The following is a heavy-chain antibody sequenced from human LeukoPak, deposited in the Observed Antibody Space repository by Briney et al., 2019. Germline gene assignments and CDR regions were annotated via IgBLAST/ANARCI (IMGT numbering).Heavy chain of an antibody. CDR2: ISYDGSNK. CDR3: AKETSNPGGMYYFDY. CDR1: GFTFSSYG. D-gene: IGHD4-23*01. Sequence: GGSLRLSCAASGFTFSSYGMHWVRQAPGKGLEWVAVISYDGSNKYYADSVKGRFTISRDNSKNTLYLQMNSLRAEDTAVYYCAKETSNPGGMYYFDYWGQGTLVTVSS. V-gene: IGHV3-30*18. J-gene: IGHJ4*02.